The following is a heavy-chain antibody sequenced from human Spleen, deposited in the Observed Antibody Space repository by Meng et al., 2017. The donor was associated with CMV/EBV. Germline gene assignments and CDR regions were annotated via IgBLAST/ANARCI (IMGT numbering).Heavy chain of an antibody. V-gene: IGHV6-1*01. Sequence: SQTLSLTCAISGDSVSSNTAAWNWIRQSPSRGLEWLARTYYRSKWYNDYAISVNSRISINPDTSKNQFYLQLNSVTPEDTAVYYCAREDQVLYGAIYGMDVWGQGTPVTVSS. J-gene: IGHJ6*02. CDR1: GDSVSSNTAA. CDR3: AREDQVLYGAIYGMDV. CDR2: TYYRSKWYN. D-gene: IGHD2-2*02.